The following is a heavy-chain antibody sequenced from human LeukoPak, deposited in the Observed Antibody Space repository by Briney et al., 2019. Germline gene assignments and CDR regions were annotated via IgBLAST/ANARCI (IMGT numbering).Heavy chain of an antibody. V-gene: IGHV3-7*01. J-gene: IGHJ4*02. CDR2: IKQDGSEK. Sequence: QTGGSLRLSCAASGFTFSSYWMSWVRQAPGKGLEWVANIKQDGSEKYYVDSVKGRFTISRDNAKNSLYLQTNSLRAEDTAVYYCARDLDRVTPSFGDYWGQGTLVTVSS. CDR1: GFTFSSYW. D-gene: IGHD3-16*01. CDR3: ARDLDRVTPSFGDY.